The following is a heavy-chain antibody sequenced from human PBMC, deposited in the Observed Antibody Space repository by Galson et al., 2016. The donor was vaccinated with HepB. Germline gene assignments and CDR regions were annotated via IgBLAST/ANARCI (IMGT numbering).Heavy chain of an antibody. J-gene: IGHJ6*02. V-gene: IGHV3-23*01. CDR2: ISDSDGST. CDR3: PKDGSSAQRCLDPGRRKNYSMEV. CDR1: GFTLSNYV. Sequence: SLRLSCAASGFTLSNYVMSWVRQAPGKGLEWVSGISDSDGSTYYADSVKGRFTISRDNSKNTLYPQMNSLRAEDTAVYYCPKDGSSAQRCLDPGRRKNYSMEVWGQGTTVTVSS. D-gene: IGHD3-3*01.